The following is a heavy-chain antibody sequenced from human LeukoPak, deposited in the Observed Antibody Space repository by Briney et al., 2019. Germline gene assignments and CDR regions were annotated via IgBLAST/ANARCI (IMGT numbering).Heavy chain of an antibody. Sequence: PSETLSLTCTVSGYSISSGYYWGWIRQPPGKGLEWIGSIYHSGRTYCNPSLKSRVTISGDTSKNQFSLKLSSVTAADTAVYYCASTITVTTDYWGQGTLVTVSS. D-gene: IGHD4-17*01. J-gene: IGHJ4*02. V-gene: IGHV4-38-2*02. CDR1: GYSISSGYY. CDR3: ASTITVTTDY. CDR2: IYHSGRT.